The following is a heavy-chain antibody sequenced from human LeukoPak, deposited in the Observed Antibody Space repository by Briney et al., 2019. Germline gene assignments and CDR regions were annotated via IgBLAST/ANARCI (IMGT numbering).Heavy chain of an antibody. CDR1: GGSISSYY. Sequence: SETLSLTCTVSGGSISSYYWSWIRQPPGKGLEWIGYIYYSGSTNYNPSLKSRVTISVDTSKNQFSLKLSSVTAADTAVYYCARLIWFGELPASYYGMDVWGQGATVTVSS. CDR3: ARLIWFGELPASYYGMDV. D-gene: IGHD3-10*01. J-gene: IGHJ6*02. V-gene: IGHV4-59*01. CDR2: IYYSGST.